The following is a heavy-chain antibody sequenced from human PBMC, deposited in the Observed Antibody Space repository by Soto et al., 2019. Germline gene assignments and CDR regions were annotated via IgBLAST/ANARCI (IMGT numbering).Heavy chain of an antibody. CDR3: AREVVGATTNWFDP. CDR2: ISSVSSYI. V-gene: IGHV3-21*06. J-gene: IGHJ5*02. CDR1: GFMFGSHT. D-gene: IGHD1-26*01. Sequence: EVQLVESGAGLVKPGGSLRLSCAASGFMFGSHTMTWVRQAPGKGLEWVASISSVSSYIYYADPVKGRFTISRDNAKDSLYLQRDRLRAEDTAVYFCAREVVGATTNWFDPWGQGTLVTVSS.